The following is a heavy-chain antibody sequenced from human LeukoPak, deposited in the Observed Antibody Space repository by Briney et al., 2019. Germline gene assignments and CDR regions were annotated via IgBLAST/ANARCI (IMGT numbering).Heavy chain of an antibody. CDR2: ISAYNGNT. V-gene: IGHV1-18*01. J-gene: IGHJ3*02. Sequence: ASVKVSCKASGYTFTSYGINWVRQAPGQGLEWMGWISAYNGNTNYAQKLQGRVTMTTDTSTSTAYMELRSLRSDDTAVYYCARDPGYSSNDAFDIWGQGTMVTVSS. CDR1: GYTFTSYG. D-gene: IGHD6-19*01. CDR3: ARDPGYSSNDAFDI.